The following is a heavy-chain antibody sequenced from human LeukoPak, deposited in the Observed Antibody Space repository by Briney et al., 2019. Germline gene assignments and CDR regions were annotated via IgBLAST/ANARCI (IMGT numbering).Heavy chain of an antibody. CDR3: ARAEINDYRRY. J-gene: IGHJ4*01. CDR2: INYSGNT. V-gene: IGHV4-38-2*02. Sequence: PSETLSLTCTVSGYSIRQGFQWGWIRQPPGQGLEWMGSINYSGNTYNNPSLKSRVTISIDTSKNQISLQLTSVTAADTALYFCARAEINDYRRYWGHGILVLVSS. D-gene: IGHD4-11*01. CDR1: GYSIRQGFQ.